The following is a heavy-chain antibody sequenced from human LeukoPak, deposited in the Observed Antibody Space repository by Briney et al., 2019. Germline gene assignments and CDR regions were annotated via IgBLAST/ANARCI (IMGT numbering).Heavy chain of an antibody. Sequence: PGGSLRLSCAASGLTVSNVYMSWVRQAPGKGLEWVSIIYSGGSTYYADSVKGRFTISRDNSKNTLYLQMSSLRAEDTALYFCARGWQWPVEWGQGTLVTVSS. CDR2: IYSGGST. J-gene: IGHJ4*02. D-gene: IGHD6-19*01. CDR3: ARGWQWPVE. V-gene: IGHV3-66*01. CDR1: GLTVSNVY.